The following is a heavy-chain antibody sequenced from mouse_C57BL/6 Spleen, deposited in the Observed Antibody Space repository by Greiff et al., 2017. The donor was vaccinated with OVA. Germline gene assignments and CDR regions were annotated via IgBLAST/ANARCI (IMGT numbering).Heavy chain of an antibody. CDR3: ARWATVVATDY. Sequence: QVQLQQPGAELVKPGASVKLSCKASGYTFTSYWMQWVKQRPGQGLEWIGEIDPSDSYTNYNQKFKGKATLTVDTSSSTAYMQLSSLTSEDSAVYYCARWATVVATDYWGKGTTLTVSS. D-gene: IGHD1-1*01. CDR2: IDPSDSYT. J-gene: IGHJ2*01. V-gene: IGHV1-50*01. CDR1: GYTFTSYW.